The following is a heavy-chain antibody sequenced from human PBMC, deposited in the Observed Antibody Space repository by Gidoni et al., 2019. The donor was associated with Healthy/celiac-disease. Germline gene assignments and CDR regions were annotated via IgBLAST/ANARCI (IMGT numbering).Heavy chain of an antibody. CDR2: INPSGGST. J-gene: IGHJ3*02. CDR3: ERVGASLDALDI. CDR1: GYTFNSYY. V-gene: IGHV1-46*02. Sequence: QVQLGQSGAEVKKPVASVKVSCQPSGYTFNSYYLPGVRQAPGQGIEWMGIINPSGGSTSYVKKFEGRVTMTRDTSTSTVYTELSSLSSEDTAVYDCERVGASLDALDIWGQGTMVTVSS. D-gene: IGHD3-16*01.